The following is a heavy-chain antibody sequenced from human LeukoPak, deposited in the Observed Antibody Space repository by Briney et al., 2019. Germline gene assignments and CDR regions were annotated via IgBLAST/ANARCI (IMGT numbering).Heavy chain of an antibody. V-gene: IGHV3-7*03. CDR2: IKQDGSEK. Sequence: QPGGSLRLSCVASGFTFSSYWMSWVRQAPGKGLEWVANIKQDGSEKYYVDSVKGRFTISRDNAKNSLYLQMNSLRAEDTAVYYCARGEVYRGDAFDPWGQGTLVTVSS. CDR3: ARGEVYRGDAFDP. D-gene: IGHD2/OR15-2a*01. CDR1: GFTFSSYW. J-gene: IGHJ5*02.